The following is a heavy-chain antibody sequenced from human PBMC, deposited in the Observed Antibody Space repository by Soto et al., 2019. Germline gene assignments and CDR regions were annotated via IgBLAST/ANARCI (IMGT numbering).Heavy chain of an antibody. J-gene: IGHJ4*02. CDR3: XXXXRIAARPVEFDY. V-gene: IGHV3-33*01. CDR1: GFTFSSYG. Sequence: QVQLVESGGGVVQPGRSLRLSCAASGFTFSSYGMHWVRQAPGKGLEWVAAIWNGGSNKYYADSVKGRFTISRDTSKNTXXXQXNSLRAEDXAXXXXXXXXRIAARPVEFDYWGQVTLVTVSS. D-gene: IGHD6-6*01. CDR2: IWNGGSNK.